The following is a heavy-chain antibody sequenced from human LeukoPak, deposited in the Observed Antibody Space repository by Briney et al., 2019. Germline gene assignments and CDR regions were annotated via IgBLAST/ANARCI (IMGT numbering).Heavy chain of an antibody. D-gene: IGHD2-21*02. V-gene: IGHV3-21*01. CDR1: GFTFSSYS. CDR3: ARDSRCSGGDCRDAFDI. Sequence: GGSLRLSCAASGFTFSSYSMNWVRQPPGKGLEWVSSISTTSTYIYYADSVKGRFTISRDNAKNSLYLQMNSLRAEDTAVYYCARDSRCSGGDCRDAFDIWGQGTMVTVSS. J-gene: IGHJ3*02. CDR2: ISTTSTYI.